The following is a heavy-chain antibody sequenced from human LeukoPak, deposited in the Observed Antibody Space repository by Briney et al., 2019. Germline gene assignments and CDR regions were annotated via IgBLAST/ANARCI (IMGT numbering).Heavy chain of an antibody. CDR3: ARVQYYNILTGAFHS. Sequence: ASVKVSCKASEYTFTGYYIHWVRQAPGQGLEWMGWIDPNTGDSNYVQKFQGRVSMTRDTSISTAYLELSGLRSDDTAYFYCARVQYYNILTGAFHSWGQGTLVTVSS. D-gene: IGHD3-9*01. J-gene: IGHJ4*02. CDR2: IDPNTGDS. CDR1: EYTFTGYY. V-gene: IGHV1-2*02.